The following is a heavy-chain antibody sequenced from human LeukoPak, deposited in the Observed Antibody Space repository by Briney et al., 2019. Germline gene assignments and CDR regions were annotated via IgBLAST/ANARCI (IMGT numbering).Heavy chain of an antibody. CDR2: ISSSSSYI. Sequence: PGGSLRLSRAASGFTFSSYSMNSVRQAPGKGLEWVSSISSSSSYIYYADSVEGRFTISRDNAKNSLYLQMNSLRAEDTAVYYCARGYGDGGSPRDYWGQGTLVTVSS. J-gene: IGHJ4*02. V-gene: IGHV3-21*01. D-gene: IGHD2-15*01. CDR1: GFTFSSYS. CDR3: ARGYGDGGSPRDY.